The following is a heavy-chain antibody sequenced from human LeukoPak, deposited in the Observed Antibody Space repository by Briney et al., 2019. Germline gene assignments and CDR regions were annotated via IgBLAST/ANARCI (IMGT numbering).Heavy chain of an antibody. V-gene: IGHV3-9*01. D-gene: IGHD3-10*01. Sequence: GGSLRLSCAASGFTFDDYAMHWVRQAPGKGLEWVSGISWNSGSIGYADSVKGRFTISRDNAKNSLYLQMNSLRAEDTALYYCAKDGTRLLWSDYYYYMDVWGKGTTVTISS. CDR1: GFTFDDYA. CDR3: AKDGTRLLWSDYYYYMDV. CDR2: ISWNSGSI. J-gene: IGHJ6*03.